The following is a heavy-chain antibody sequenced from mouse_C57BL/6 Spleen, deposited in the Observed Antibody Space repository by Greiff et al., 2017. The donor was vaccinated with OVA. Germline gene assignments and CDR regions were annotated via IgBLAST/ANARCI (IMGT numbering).Heavy chain of an antibody. CDR3: ASITTVVEKDFDY. V-gene: IGHV1-18*01. J-gene: IGHJ2*01. CDR2: INPNNGGT. D-gene: IGHD1-1*01. CDR1: GYTFTDYN. Sequence: VQLQQSGPELVKPGASVKIPCKASGYTFTDYNMDWVKQSHGKSLEWIGDINPNNGGTIYNQKFKGKATLTVDKSSSTAYMELRSLTSEDSAVYYCASITTVVEKDFDYWGQGTTLTVSS.